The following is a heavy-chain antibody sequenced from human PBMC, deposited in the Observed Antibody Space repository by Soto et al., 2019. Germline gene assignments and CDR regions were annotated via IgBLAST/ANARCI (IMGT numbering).Heavy chain of an antibody. J-gene: IGHJ4*02. V-gene: IGHV3-23*01. CDR3: AKDGLSNSPSAIDY. D-gene: IGHD1-1*01. Sequence: GGSLRLSCATSGFTFSNSGMSWVRQALGKGLEWVAGISGNGRKTYYVDSVKGRFTISRDNFKNTLFLQMNSLRADDTAMYFCAKDGLSNSPSAIDYWGQGTLVTVSS. CDR2: ISGNGRKT. CDR1: GFTFSNSG.